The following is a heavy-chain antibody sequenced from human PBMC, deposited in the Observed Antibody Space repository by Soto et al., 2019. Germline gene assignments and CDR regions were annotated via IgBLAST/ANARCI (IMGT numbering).Heavy chain of an antibody. D-gene: IGHD2-21*01. Sequence: PSETLSLTGSVSGAALNSGNYYWSWIRRVPGKGLEWIGHIYVTGAVDYNPSLRDRITISQDTSERQFSLNLRLVTAADTAVYYCARLRIATNNYKWFDPWGQGTLVTVSS. J-gene: IGHJ5*02. CDR2: IYVTGAV. CDR3: ARLRIATNNYKWFDP. CDR1: GAALNSGNYY. V-gene: IGHV4-31*03.